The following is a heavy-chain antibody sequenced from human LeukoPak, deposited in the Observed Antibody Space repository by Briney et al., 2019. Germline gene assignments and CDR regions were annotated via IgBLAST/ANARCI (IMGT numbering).Heavy chain of an antibody. CDR2: IKSKADGGTT. CDR3: TTDSGLFSGGHQYAFDI. V-gene: IGHV3-15*01. J-gene: IGHJ3*02. CDR1: GFTLSNAW. D-gene: IGHD1-26*01. Sequence: GGSLRLSRAASGFTLSNAWMSWVRQAPGKGLEWVGRIKSKADGGTTDYAAPVKGRFTISRDDSKNTLYLQMDSLKTEDTAVYYCTTDSGLFSGGHQYAFDIWGQGTLVTVSS.